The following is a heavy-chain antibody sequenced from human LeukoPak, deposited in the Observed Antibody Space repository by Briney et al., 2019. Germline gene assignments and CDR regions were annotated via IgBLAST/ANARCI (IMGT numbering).Heavy chain of an antibody. J-gene: IGHJ4*02. CDR2: ISSSSSYI. CDR3: ARDLYSTMVRGVSGY. CDR1: GFTLSSYS. Sequence: GGSLRLSCAASGFTLSSYSMNWGRQAPGKGLECVSSISSSSSYIYYADSVKGRFTISRDNAKNSPYLQMNSLRAEDTAVYYCARDLYSTMVRGVSGYWGQGTLVTVSS. D-gene: IGHD3-10*01. V-gene: IGHV3-21*01.